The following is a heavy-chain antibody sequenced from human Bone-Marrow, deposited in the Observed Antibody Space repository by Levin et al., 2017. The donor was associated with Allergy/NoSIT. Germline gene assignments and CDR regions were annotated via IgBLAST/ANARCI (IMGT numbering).Heavy chain of an antibody. V-gene: IGHV3-11*05. CDR2: ISSSSSYT. D-gene: IGHD5-18*01. J-gene: IGHJ5*02. CDR3: ARDLTAMVTRNWFDP. CDR1: GFTFSDYY. Sequence: GESLKISCAASGFTFSDYYMSWIRQAPGKGLEWVSYISSSSSYTNYADSVKGRFTISRDNAKNSLYLQMNSLRAEDTAVYYCARDLTAMVTRNWFDPWGQGTLVTVSS.